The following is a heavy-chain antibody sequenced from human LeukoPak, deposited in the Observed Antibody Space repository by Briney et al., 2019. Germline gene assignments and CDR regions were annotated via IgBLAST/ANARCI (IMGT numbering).Heavy chain of an antibody. Sequence: ASVKVSCKASGYTFTDYGISWVRQAPGQGLEWMGWISAYNGNTNYAQKLQGSVTMTTDTSTSTAYMELSRLRSDDTAVFYCARSPDILTGENFDYWGQGTLVTVSS. CDR1: GYTFTDYG. D-gene: IGHD3-9*01. J-gene: IGHJ4*02. V-gene: IGHV1-18*01. CDR2: ISAYNGNT. CDR3: ARSPDILTGENFDY.